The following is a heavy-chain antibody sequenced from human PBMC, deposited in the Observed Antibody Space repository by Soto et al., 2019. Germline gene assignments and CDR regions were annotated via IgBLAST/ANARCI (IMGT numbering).Heavy chain of an antibody. J-gene: IGHJ4*02. CDR1: GYTFTYRY. CDR2: ITPFNGNT. V-gene: IGHV1-45*02. D-gene: IGHD1-26*01. CDR3: ARSPPIGPVFEWELLGVSFDY. Sequence: SVKVSCKASGYTFTYRYLHWVRQAPGQALEWMGWITPFNGNTNYAQKFQDRVTITRDRSMSTAYMELSSLRSEDTAMYYCARSPPIGPVFEWELLGVSFDYWGQGTLVTVSS.